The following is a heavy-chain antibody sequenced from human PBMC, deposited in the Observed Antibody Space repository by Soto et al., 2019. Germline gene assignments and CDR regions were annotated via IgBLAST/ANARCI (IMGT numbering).Heavy chain of an antibody. CDR1: GFTFSSYW. D-gene: IGHD3-22*01. V-gene: IGHV3-7*04. CDR3: ARFYYDSSGYLPSPYYYYYGMVV. J-gene: IGHJ6*02. Sequence: EVQLVESGGGLVQPGGSLRLSCAASGFTFSSYWMSWVRQAPGKGLEWVANIKEDGSEKYYVESVKGRFTIPRENATNSLELKMNSLRAEDTAVYYCARFYYDSSGYLPSPYYYYYGMVVWGQGTTFTVSS. CDR2: IKEDGSEK.